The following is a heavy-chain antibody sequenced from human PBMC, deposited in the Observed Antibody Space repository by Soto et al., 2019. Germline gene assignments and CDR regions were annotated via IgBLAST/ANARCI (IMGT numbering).Heavy chain of an antibody. CDR1: GGSFSGYH. CDR2: INHSGST. Sequence: PSETLSLTCAVYGGSFSGYHWSWIRQPPGKGLEWIGEINHSGSTNYNPSLKSRVTISVDTSKNQFSLKLSSVTAADTAVYYCARGPDIVVVVAATEYAFDIWGQGTMVTVSS. D-gene: IGHD2-15*01. V-gene: IGHV4-34*01. CDR3: ARGPDIVVVVAATEYAFDI. J-gene: IGHJ3*02.